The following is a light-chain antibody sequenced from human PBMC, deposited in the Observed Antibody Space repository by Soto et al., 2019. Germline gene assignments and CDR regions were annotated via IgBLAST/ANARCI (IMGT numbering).Light chain of an antibody. CDR1: QTIYSN. Sequence: IQMTQSPATLSVSPGERATLSCRASQTIYSNVAWYRQQPGQAPRLLIYRASARATGIPARFSGSGSGTEFTLTIGSLQSEDSAVYYCQQYQNLWTFGQGTKVDI. CDR3: QQYQNLWT. J-gene: IGKJ1*01. V-gene: IGKV3-15*01. CDR2: RAS.